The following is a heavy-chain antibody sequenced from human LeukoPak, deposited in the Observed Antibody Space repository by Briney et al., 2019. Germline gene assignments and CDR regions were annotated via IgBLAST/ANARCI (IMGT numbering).Heavy chain of an antibody. Sequence: GASVKVSCKASGYTFTSYDINWVRQATGQGLEWMGWMNPNSGNTGYAQKFQGRVTMTRNTSISTAYMELSSLRSEDTAVYYCGIAVAGTTESFDYWGQGTLVTVSS. D-gene: IGHD6-19*01. CDR1: GYTFTSYD. V-gene: IGHV1-8*01. J-gene: IGHJ4*02. CDR3: GIAVAGTTESFDY. CDR2: MNPNSGNT.